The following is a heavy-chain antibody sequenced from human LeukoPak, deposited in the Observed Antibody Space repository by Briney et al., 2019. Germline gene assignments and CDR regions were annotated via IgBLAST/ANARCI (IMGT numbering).Heavy chain of an antibody. Sequence: PSETLSLTCAVFGGSFSGYYWSLIRPPPGKRLEWIGEINHSGSTNYNPSLQSRVTISVDTSKNQFPLKLSSVTAADTAVDYCARWPKLPSGSYYNDYYYMDVWGKGTTVTISS. J-gene: IGHJ6*03. CDR3: ARWPKLPSGSYYNDYYYMDV. V-gene: IGHV4-34*01. D-gene: IGHD3-10*01. CDR1: GGSFSGYY. CDR2: INHSGST.